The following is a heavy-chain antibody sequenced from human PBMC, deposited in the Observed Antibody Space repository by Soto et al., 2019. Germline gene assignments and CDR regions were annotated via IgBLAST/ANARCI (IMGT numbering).Heavy chain of an antibody. D-gene: IGHD3-10*01. CDR3: ARAPRDSHYYGSGSYYNGYDACDI. CDR1: GGSISSYY. V-gene: IGHV4-4*07. J-gene: IGHJ3*02. CDR2: IYNSVST. Sequence: SSETLSLTCTVSGGSISSYYWSWIRQPAGKGLEWIGRIYNSVSTNYNPSLKSRVTMSVDTSKNQFSLKLSSVTAADTAVYYCARAPRDSHYYGSGSYYNGYDACDIWGKGTMVIVSS.